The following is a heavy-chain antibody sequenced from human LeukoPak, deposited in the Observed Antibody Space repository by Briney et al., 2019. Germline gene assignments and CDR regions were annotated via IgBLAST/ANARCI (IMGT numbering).Heavy chain of an antibody. CDR2: ISYDGFHT. Sequence: GGSLRLSCAASGFTFSSYTIHWVRQAPGKGLEWVAVISYDGFHTFYADSVKGRFTISRDNSKNTLNLQMSNLRPEDTAVYYCARAGPGDAFDIWGQGTMVTVSS. CDR1: GFTFSSYT. V-gene: IGHV3-30*04. CDR3: ARAGPGDAFDI. J-gene: IGHJ3*02.